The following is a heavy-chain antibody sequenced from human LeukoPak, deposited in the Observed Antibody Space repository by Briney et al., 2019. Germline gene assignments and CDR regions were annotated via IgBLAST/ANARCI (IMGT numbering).Heavy chain of an antibody. CDR2: TSYSGDI. V-gene: IGHV4-39*07. J-gene: IGHJ3*02. CDR3: MRERREDNRYFDAFDI. Sequence: SETLSLTCSVSGGSLSRSCYYWGWVRQTPGRGLEWIGSTSYSGDIYSNTYLKSLITISIDTSKTQIFLKMHYVTAANTAVYYCMRERREDNRYFDAFDIWGHGTTVTASS. D-gene: IGHD1-1*01. CDR1: GGSLSRSCYY.